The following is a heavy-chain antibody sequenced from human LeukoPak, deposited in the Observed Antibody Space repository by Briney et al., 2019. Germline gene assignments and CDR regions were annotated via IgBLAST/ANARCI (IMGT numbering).Heavy chain of an antibody. Sequence: GRSLRLSCVASGFSFSGYAIHWVRQAPGKGLEWVALISYNGGRKDYADSMKGRFTISRDNAKNSLFLQMNTLRAEDTAVYYCAREDASAFDIWGQGTMVTVSS. CDR2: ISYNGGRK. CDR3: AREDASAFDI. V-gene: IGHV3-30*04. J-gene: IGHJ3*02. CDR1: GFSFSGYA.